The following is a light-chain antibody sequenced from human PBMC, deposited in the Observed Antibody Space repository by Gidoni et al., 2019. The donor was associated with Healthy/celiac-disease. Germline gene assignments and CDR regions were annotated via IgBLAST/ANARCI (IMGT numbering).Light chain of an antibody. CDR2: WAS. V-gene: IGKV4-1*01. CDR3: QQYYTTPPIT. J-gene: IGKJ5*01. CDR1: QSLLYSSNTKNY. Sequence: IVMTQSPDPLALSLGERATINSKSSQSLLYSSNTKNYLAWYQQKPGQPPKLLIYWASTRESGVPDRFSGSGSGTDFTLTISSLQAEDVAVYYCQQYYTTPPITFGQGTRLEIK.